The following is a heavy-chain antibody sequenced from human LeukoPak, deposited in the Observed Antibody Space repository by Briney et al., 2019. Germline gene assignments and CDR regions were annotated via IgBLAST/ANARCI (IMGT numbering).Heavy chain of an antibody. J-gene: IGHJ6*02. Sequence: ASVKVSCKASGYTFTGYYMHWVRQAPGQGREWMGWINPNSGGTNYAQKFQGRVTMTRDTSISTAYMELSRLRSDDTAVYYCARDPGSSSTGGYYYGMDVWGQGTTVTVSS. CDR3: ARDPGSSSTGGYYYGMDV. CDR1: GYTFTGYY. V-gene: IGHV1-2*02. D-gene: IGHD6-6*01. CDR2: INPNSGGT.